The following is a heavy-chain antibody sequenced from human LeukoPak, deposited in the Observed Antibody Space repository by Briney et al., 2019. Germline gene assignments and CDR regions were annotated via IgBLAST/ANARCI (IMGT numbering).Heavy chain of an antibody. Sequence: PGGSLRLSCAASGFTFATYGMHWVRQAPGKGLEWVAFISYDRNNKYYADSVKGRFTISRDNSKNTLYLQMNSLRAEDTAMYYCARRRGSSGSGTHYYLDYWGQGTLVTVSS. V-gene: IGHV3-30*03. CDR1: GFTFATYG. CDR2: ISYDRNNK. CDR3: ARRRGSSGSGTHYYLDY. J-gene: IGHJ4*02. D-gene: IGHD5-12*01.